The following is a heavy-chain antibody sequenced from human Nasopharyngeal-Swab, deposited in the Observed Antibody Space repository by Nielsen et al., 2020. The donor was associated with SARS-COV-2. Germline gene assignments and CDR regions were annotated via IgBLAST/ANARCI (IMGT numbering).Heavy chain of an antibody. CDR2: IKQDGSEK. D-gene: IGHD2-2*01. J-gene: IGHJ6*03. CDR3: ARGGGLDIVVVPADYYYYMDV. V-gene: IGHV3-7*01. Sequence: GGSLRLSCAASGSTFSSYWMSWVRQAPGKGLEWVANIKQDGSEKYYVDSVKGRFTISRDNAKNSLYLQMNSLRAEDTAVYYCARGGGLDIVVVPADYYYYMDVWGKGTTVTVSS. CDR1: GSTFSSYW.